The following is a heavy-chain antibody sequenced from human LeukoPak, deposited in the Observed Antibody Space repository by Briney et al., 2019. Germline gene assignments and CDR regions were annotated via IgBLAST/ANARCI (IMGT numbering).Heavy chain of an antibody. D-gene: IGHD5-18*01. CDR1: GYTFTSYY. J-gene: IGHJ4*02. CDR3: ARIAMDTAMVTNFFDL. V-gene: IGHV1-46*01. Sequence: ASVKVSCKASGYTFTSYYLHWVRQAPGQGLEWMGVIHPSGGSTSYAQKFQGRVTLTKDTSTSTVYIELSSLRSDDTAIFYCARIAMDTAMVTNFFDLWGQGTLVTVSA. CDR2: IHPSGGST.